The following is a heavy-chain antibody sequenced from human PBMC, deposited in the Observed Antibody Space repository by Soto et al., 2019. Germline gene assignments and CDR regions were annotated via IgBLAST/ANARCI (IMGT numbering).Heavy chain of an antibody. V-gene: IGHV3-9*01. CDR2: ISWNSDNI. J-gene: IGHJ3*02. CDR1: GFTFADYA. D-gene: IGHD4-4*01. Sequence: SLRLSCAASGFTFADYAMHWARQAPGKGLEWVSGISWNSDNIGYADSVKGRFTISRDNVKNSLYLQMNSLRAEDTALYYCAKDLYSNYGDAFDIWGQGTMVTVSS. CDR3: AKDLYSNYGDAFDI.